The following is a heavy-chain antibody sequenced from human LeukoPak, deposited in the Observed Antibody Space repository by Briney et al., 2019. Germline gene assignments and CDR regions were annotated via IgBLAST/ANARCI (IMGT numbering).Heavy chain of an antibody. V-gene: IGHV4-4*07. D-gene: IGHD6-13*01. Sequence: SETLSLTCSVSGGSMSSYYWSWIRQPAGKVLEWIGRIYTSGSTNYNPSLKSRVTMSVDTSKKQFSLKLSSVTAADTAVYYCARQIASAGTAGFDFWGQGALVTVSS. CDR1: GGSMSSYY. J-gene: IGHJ4*02. CDR2: IYTSGST. CDR3: ARQIASAGTAGFDF.